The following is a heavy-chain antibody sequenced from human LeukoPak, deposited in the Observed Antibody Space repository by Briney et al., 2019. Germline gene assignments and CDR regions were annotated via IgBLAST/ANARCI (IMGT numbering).Heavy chain of an antibody. J-gene: IGHJ4*02. CDR2: ISSGSSHI. CDR3: ARFSRADQYYFDY. CDR1: GFTLSRYS. D-gene: IGHD2-2*01. V-gene: IGHV3-21*01. Sequence: GGSLRLSCAASGFTLSRYSMNWVRQAPGKGLEWVSSISSGSSHIYYADSVKGRFTISRDNAKNSVYLQMNSLRAEDTAVYYCARFSRADQYYFDYWGQGTLVTVSS.